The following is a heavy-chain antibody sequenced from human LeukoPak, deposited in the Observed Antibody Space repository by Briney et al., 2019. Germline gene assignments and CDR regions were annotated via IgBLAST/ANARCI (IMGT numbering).Heavy chain of an antibody. CDR1: GFTFSSYW. J-gene: IGHJ2*01. CDR3: ARDWELPTVTNPNWYFDL. Sequence: GGSLRLSCAASGFTFSSYWMHWVRQAPGKLLVWVSRINTDGSSASYADSVKGRFTISRDNAKNTLYLQMNSLRAEDTAVYYCARDWELPTVTNPNWYFDLWGRGTLVTVSS. D-gene: IGHD4-11*01. CDR2: INTDGSSA. V-gene: IGHV3-74*01.